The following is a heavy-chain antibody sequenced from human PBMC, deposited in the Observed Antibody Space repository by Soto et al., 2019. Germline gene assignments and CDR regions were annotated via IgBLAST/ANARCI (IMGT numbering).Heavy chain of an antibody. Sequence: QVQLVESGGGVVQPGRSLRLSCAASGFTFSSYGMHWVRQAPGKGLEWVAVISYDGSNKYYADSVKGRFTISRDNSKNTLYLQMNSLRAEDTAVYYCAKAFLRVRGYDYWGQGTLVTVSS. V-gene: IGHV3-30*18. CDR2: ISYDGSNK. CDR1: GFTFSSYG. J-gene: IGHJ4*02. CDR3: AKAFLRVRGYDY. D-gene: IGHD3-10*01.